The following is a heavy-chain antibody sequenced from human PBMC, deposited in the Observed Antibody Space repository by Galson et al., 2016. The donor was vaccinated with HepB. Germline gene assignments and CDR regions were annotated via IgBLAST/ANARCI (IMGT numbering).Heavy chain of an antibody. Sequence: SETLSLTCAVSGASINNRNWWSWVRQPPGQGLEWIGEVYRSGSANYKPSLRSRVTMSVDKSKNQFSLRLTSVTAADTAVYYCARGQEQQGGYDYWGQGTLVTVSS. CDR1: GASINNRNW. CDR2: VYRSGSA. V-gene: IGHV4-4*02. D-gene: IGHD6-25*01. CDR3: ARGQEQQGGYDY. J-gene: IGHJ4*02.